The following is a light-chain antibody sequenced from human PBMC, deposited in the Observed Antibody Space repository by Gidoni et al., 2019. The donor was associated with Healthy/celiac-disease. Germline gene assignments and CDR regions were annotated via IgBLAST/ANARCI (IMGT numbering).Light chain of an antibody. J-gene: IGKJ1*01. Sequence: EIVLTKSPGTLSLSPGERATLSCRASQSVSSSYLAWYQLKPGQAHRLLIYAASSRATGIPDRFSGSGSGTDFTLTISRLEPEDFAVYYCQQYGSSPRTFGQGTKVEIK. CDR3: QQYGSSPRT. CDR2: AAS. V-gene: IGKV3-20*01. CDR1: QSVSSSY.